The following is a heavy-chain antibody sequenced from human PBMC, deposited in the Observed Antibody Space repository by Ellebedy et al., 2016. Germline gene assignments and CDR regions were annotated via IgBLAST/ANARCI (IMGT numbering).Heavy chain of an antibody. CDR2: INHSGST. D-gene: IGHD4/OR15-4a*01. J-gene: IGHJ2*01. CDR1: GGSFSGYY. V-gene: IGHV4-34*01. CDR3: ARRPSRRAYFDR. Sequence: SETLSLTXAVYGGSFSGYYWSWIRQPPGKGLEWIGEINHSGSTNYNPSLKSRVTISVDTSKNQFSLKLSSVTAADTAVYYCARRPSRRAYFDRWGRGTLVTVSS.